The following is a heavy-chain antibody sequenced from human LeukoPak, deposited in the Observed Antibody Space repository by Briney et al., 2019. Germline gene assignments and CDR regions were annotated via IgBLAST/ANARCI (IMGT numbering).Heavy chain of an antibody. CDR1: GFTFTSYA. J-gene: IGHJ4*02. V-gene: IGHV3-23*01. D-gene: IGHD3-3*01. CDR2: ISGSGNNT. Sequence: GGSLRLSCAASGFTFTSYAMSWVRQAPGKGLEWVSAISGSGNNTYYADSVKGRFTISRDNSKNTVYLQMNSLRAEDTAVYYCVSEYDFRSGYSTLFDYWGQGTLVTVSS. CDR3: VSEYDFRSGYSTLFDY.